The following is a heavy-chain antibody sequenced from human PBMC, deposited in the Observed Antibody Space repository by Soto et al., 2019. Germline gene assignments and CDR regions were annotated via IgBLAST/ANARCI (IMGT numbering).Heavy chain of an antibody. V-gene: IGHV1-69*01. Sequence: QVQLVQSGAEVKKPGSSVKVSCKASGVTLSDYPINWVRQAPGQGLEWMGGLLPIFGTTIYAQKFQGRLAITAEESTNTAYMELSDLSPEDTAIFYCARGDFGYATCNNWILNGLDPWGQGTLVTVSS. D-gene: IGHD3-16*01. CDR3: ARGDFGYATCNNWILNGLDP. CDR1: GVTLSDYP. J-gene: IGHJ5*02. CDR2: LLPIFGTT.